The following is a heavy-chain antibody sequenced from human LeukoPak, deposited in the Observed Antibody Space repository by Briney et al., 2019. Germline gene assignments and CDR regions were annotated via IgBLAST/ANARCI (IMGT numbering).Heavy chain of an antibody. V-gene: IGHV3-64*01. CDR3: ARDFGLTGKVDY. CDR1: GFTFSDYY. D-gene: IGHD1-20*01. CDR2: ISSNGGST. Sequence: GGPLRLSCAASGFTFSDYYMSWIRQAPGKGLESVSAISSNGGSTYYANSVKGRFTISRDNSKNTLYLQMGSLRAEDLAVYYCARDFGLTGKVDYWGQGTLVTVSS. J-gene: IGHJ4*02.